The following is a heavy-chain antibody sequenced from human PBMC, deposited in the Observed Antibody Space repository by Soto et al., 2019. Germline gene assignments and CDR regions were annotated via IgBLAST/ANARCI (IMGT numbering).Heavy chain of an antibody. CDR3: AAPSGSYYGFDY. CDR1: GFTFTSSA. V-gene: IGHV1-58*01. Sequence: QMQLVQSGPEVKKPGTSVKVSCKASGFTFTSSAVQWVRQARGQRLEWIGWIVVGSGNTNYAQKFQEKGTLTRDMSTSTAYMELSSLRSEDTAVYYCAAPSGSYYGFDYWGQGTLVTVSS. J-gene: IGHJ4*02. CDR2: IVVGSGNT. D-gene: IGHD1-26*01.